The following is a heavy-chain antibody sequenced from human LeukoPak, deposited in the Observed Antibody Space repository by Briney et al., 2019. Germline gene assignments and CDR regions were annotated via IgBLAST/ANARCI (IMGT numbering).Heavy chain of an antibody. D-gene: IGHD6-13*01. CDR1: GFTFSSYG. J-gene: IGHJ4*02. V-gene: IGHV3-30*03. CDR2: ISYDGSNK. CDR3: ASLLIAAAGFDY. Sequence: GGPLRLSCAASGFTFSSYGMHWVRQAPGKGLEWVAVISYDGSNKYYADSVKGRFTISRDNSKNTLYLQMNSLRAEDTAVYYCASLLIAAAGFDYWGQGTLVTVSS.